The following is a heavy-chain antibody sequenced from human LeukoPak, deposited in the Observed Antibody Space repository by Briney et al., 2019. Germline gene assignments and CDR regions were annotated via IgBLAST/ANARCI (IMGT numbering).Heavy chain of an antibody. CDR3: TRGDPDY. CDR1: GFTFSDYW. D-gene: IGHD2-21*02. V-gene: IGHV3-7*01. Sequence: GGSLRLSCAASGFTFSDYWMQWVRQAPGKGLEWVANINYHGNENYLLDSVKGRFTISRDNAKNSLFLQMDSLRVEDTAVYYCTRGDPDYWGLGTLVTVSS. CDR2: INYHGNEN. J-gene: IGHJ4*02.